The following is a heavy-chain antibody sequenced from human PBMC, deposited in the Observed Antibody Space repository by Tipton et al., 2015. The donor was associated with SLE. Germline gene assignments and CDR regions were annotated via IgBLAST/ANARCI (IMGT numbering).Heavy chain of an antibody. CDR1: GFTVSSNY. Sequence: GSLRLSCAASGFTVSSNYMSWVRQAPGKGLEWVSVIYSGGSTYYADSVKGRFTISRDNSKNTLYLQINSLRAEDTAVYYCARVTLWGVISYWGQGTLVTVSS. D-gene: IGHD3-10*01. J-gene: IGHJ4*02. CDR2: IYSGGST. CDR3: ARVTLWGVISY. V-gene: IGHV3-53*01.